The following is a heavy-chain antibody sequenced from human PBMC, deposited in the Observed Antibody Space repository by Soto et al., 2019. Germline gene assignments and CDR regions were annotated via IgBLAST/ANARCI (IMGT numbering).Heavy chain of an antibody. V-gene: IGHV1-69*06. CDR2: IIPIFGTA. CDR1: GGTFSSYA. CDR3: ARDHGGLYYFDY. Sequence: ASVKVSCKASGGTFSSYAISWVRQAPGQGLEWMGGIIPIFGTANYAQKFQGRVTITADKSTSTAYMELSSLRSEDTAVYYCARDHGGLYYFDYWGQGTLVTVSS. J-gene: IGHJ4*02. D-gene: IGHD2-15*01.